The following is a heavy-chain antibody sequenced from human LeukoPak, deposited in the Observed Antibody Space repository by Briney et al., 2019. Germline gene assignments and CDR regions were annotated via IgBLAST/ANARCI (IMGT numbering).Heavy chain of an antibody. CDR3: ARGTYYSDSSGYSYYSYYYMDV. CDR2: IYYSGST. D-gene: IGHD3-22*01. V-gene: IGHV4-39*07. CDR1: GGSISSSSYY. J-gene: IGHJ6*03. Sequence: SETLSLTCTVSGGSISSSSYYWGWIGQPPEKGLEWIGSIYYSGSTYYNPSLKSRVTISVDTSKNQFSLKLSSVTAADTAVYYCARGTYYSDSSGYSYYSYYYMDVWGKGTTVTISS.